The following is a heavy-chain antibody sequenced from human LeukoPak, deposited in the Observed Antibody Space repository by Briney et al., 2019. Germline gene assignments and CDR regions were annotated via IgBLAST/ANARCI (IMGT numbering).Heavy chain of an antibody. J-gene: IGHJ4*02. CDR3: ARVPYNTILYRLAH. CDR2: ISADGEVT. CDR1: VYVFCLYA. Sequence: GVPLRLSCALCVYVFCLYAVIGPPRSRGGALECVQSISADGEVTNTADSVEGRFTVTRDNSKSTLYLQLNSLRAEDTATYYCARVPYNTILYRLAHWGQGTLVTVSS. D-gene: IGHD3-10*01. V-gene: IGHV3-23*01.